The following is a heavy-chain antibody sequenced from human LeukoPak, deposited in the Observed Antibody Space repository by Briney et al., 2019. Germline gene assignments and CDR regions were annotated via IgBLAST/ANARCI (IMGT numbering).Heavy chain of an antibody. Sequence: GGSLRLSCAASGFTFSSHGMHWVRQAPGKGLEWVAVISYDGSNKYYADSVKGRFTISRDNSKNTLYLQMNSLRAEDTAVYYCAKVEKRGSIAARLPFDYWGQGTLVTVSS. V-gene: IGHV3-30*18. CDR2: ISYDGSNK. CDR1: GFTFSSHG. J-gene: IGHJ4*02. D-gene: IGHD6-6*01. CDR3: AKVEKRGSIAARLPFDY.